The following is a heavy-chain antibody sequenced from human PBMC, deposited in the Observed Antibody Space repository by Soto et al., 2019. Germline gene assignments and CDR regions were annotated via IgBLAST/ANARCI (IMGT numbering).Heavy chain of an antibody. CDR1: GYTFPIYD. Sequence: QVQLVQSGAEVKKPGASVKVSCKASGYTFPIYDINGLRQATGQGLGWMGWMNPNSGNTGYAQKFQGRVTMTRNTSISTAYMELSSLRSEDTAVYYCAREHYGNSAWFDPWGQGTLVTVSS. J-gene: IGHJ5*02. D-gene: IGHD3-10*01. CDR2: MNPNSGNT. CDR3: AREHYGNSAWFDP. V-gene: IGHV1-8*01.